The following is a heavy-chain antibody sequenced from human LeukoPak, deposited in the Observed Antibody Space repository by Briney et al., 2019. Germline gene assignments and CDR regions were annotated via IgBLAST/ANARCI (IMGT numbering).Heavy chain of an antibody. D-gene: IGHD1-26*01. J-gene: IGHJ5*02. V-gene: IGHV1-69*13. CDR1: GGTFSSYA. CDR3: ARMESRELLTSWFDP. Sequence: ASVKVSCKASGGTFSSYAISWVRQAPEQGLEWMGGIIPIFGTANYAQKFQGRVTITADESTSTAYMELSSLRSEDTAVYYCARMESRELLTSWFDPWGQGTLVTVSS. CDR2: IIPIFGTA.